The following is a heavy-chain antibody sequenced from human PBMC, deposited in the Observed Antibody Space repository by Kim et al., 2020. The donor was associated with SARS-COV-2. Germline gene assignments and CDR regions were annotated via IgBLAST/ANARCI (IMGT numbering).Heavy chain of an antibody. V-gene: IGHV3-15*01. J-gene: IGHJ6*02. CDR2: IKSKTDGGTT. Sequence: GGSLRLSCAASGFTFSNAWMSWVRQAPGKGLEWVGRIKSKTDGGTTDYAAPVKGRFTISRDDSKNTLYLQMNSLKTEDTAVYYCTTDYCSSTSCKRGPNYYYYGMDVWGQGTTVTVSS. D-gene: IGHD2-2*01. CDR3: TTDYCSSTSCKRGPNYYYYGMDV. CDR1: GFTFSNAW.